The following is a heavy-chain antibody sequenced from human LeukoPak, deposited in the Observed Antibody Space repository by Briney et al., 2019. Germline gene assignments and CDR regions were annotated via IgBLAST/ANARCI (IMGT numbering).Heavy chain of an antibody. J-gene: IGHJ4*02. CDR2: ISYDGSNK. CDR3: ARASIAVAGTFDY. V-gene: IGHV3-30*04. D-gene: IGHD6-19*01. Sequence: PGGSLRLSCAASGFTFSSYAMHWVRQAPGKGLEWVAVISYDGSNKYYADSVKGRFTISRDNSKNTLYLQMNSLRAEDTAVNYCARASIAVAGTFDYWGQGTLVTVSS. CDR1: GFTFSSYA.